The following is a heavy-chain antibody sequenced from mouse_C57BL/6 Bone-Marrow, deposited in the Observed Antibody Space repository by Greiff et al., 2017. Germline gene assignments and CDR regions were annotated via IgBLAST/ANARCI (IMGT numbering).Heavy chain of an antibody. Sequence: EVKLVESGGDLVKPGGSLKLSCAASGFTFSSYGMSWVRQTPDKRLEWVATISSGGSYTYYPDSVKGRFTISRENAKNTLYLQMSSLKSEATAMYYWARPNYYGSIFYWYVDVWGTGTTVTVSS. J-gene: IGHJ1*03. CDR3: ARPNYYGSIFYWYVDV. D-gene: IGHD1-1*01. CDR1: GFTFSSYG. V-gene: IGHV5-6*02. CDR2: ISSGGSYT.